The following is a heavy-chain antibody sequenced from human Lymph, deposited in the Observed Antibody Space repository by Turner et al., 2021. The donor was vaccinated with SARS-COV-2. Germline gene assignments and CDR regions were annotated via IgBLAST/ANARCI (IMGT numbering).Heavy chain of an antibody. CDR1: GYTFTDYY. CDR3: ARGGLYYYDSSAYYNDAFDI. V-gene: IGHV1-2*02. CDR2: INPNSGGT. J-gene: IGHJ3*02. D-gene: IGHD3-22*01. Sequence: QVQLVRSGAEVKKPGASVKVSCKASGYTFTDYYMHWVRQAPGQGLEWMGWINPNSGGTDYAQKFQGRVTVTRDASFNTAYMELTRLRSDDTAVYYCARGGLYYYDSSAYYNDAFDIWGQGTMVTVSS.